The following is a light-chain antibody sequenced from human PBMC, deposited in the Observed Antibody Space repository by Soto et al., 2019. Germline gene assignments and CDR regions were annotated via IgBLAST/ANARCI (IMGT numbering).Light chain of an antibody. CDR1: QGLDRW. Sequence: DIQMTQSPSTVSASVGDRVTITCRASQGLDRWVAWYQHRPGKAPKSLSYDRSILDPGVPSRVSGSGSGTEFTLTISSLQSDGFATSYCRQYYNDPWTFGQGTKVEI. CDR3: RQYYNDPWT. V-gene: IGKV1-5*01. J-gene: IGKJ1*01. CDR2: DRS.